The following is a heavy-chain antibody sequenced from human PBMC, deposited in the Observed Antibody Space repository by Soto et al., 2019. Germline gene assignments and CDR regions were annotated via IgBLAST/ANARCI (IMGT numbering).Heavy chain of an antibody. J-gene: IGHJ4*02. V-gene: IGHV1-18*01. CDR1: GYTFTSYG. Sequence: ASVKVSCKASGYTFTSYGISWVRQAPGQGREWMGWISAYNGNTNYAQKLQGRVTMTTDTSTSTAYMELRSLRSDDTAVYYCARDAVTPPLFDYWGQGTLVTVSS. D-gene: IGHD4-17*01. CDR2: ISAYNGNT. CDR3: ARDAVTPPLFDY.